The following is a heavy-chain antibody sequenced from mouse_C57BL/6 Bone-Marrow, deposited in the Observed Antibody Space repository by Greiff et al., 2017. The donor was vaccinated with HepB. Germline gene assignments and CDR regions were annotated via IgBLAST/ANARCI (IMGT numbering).Heavy chain of an antibody. CDR1: GFTFSSYA. Sequence: DVHLVESGGGLVKPGGSLKLSCAASGFTFSSYAMSWVRQTPEKRLEWVATISDGGSYTYYPDNVKGRFTISRDNAKNNLYLQMSHLKSEDTAMYYCAREGVTPSIYWYFDVWGTGTTVTVSS. J-gene: IGHJ1*03. V-gene: IGHV5-4*01. CDR3: AREGVTPSIYWYFDV. D-gene: IGHD2-2*01. CDR2: ISDGGSYT.